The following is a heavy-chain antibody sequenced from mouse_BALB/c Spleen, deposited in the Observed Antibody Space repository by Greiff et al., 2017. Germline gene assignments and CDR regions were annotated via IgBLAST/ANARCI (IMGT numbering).Heavy chain of an antibody. J-gene: IGHJ2*01. CDR2: IYPSDSYT. Sequence: VQLQQPGAELVRPGASVKLSCKASGYTFTSYWINWVKQRPGQGLEWIGNIYPSDSYTNYNQKFKDKATLTVDKSSSTAYMQLSSPTSEDSAVYCCTRGGKSLFDYWGQGTTLTVSS. CDR1: GYTFTSYW. V-gene: IGHV1-69*02. CDR3: TRGGKSLFDY.